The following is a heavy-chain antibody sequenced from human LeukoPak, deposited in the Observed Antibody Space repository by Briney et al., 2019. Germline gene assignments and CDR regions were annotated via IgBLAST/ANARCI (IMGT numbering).Heavy chain of an antibody. Sequence: PGGSLRLSCAASGFTFSSYAMSWVRQAPGEGLEWVSAISGSGGSTYYADSVKGRFTISRDNSKNTLYLQMNSLRAEDTAVYYCAKGGDIVVVPAAFDIWGQGTMVTVSS. CDR3: AKGGDIVVVPAAFDI. CDR2: ISGSGGST. CDR1: GFTFSSYA. J-gene: IGHJ3*02. V-gene: IGHV3-23*01. D-gene: IGHD2-2*01.